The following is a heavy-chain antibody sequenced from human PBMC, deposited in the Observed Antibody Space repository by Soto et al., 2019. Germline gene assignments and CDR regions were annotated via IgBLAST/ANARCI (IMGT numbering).Heavy chain of an antibody. V-gene: IGHV5-10-1*01. CDR3: AKVFDSIGYYPPRDAFDI. CDR1: GYSFTSYW. D-gene: IGHD3-22*01. CDR2: IDPSDSYT. J-gene: IGHJ3*02. Sequence: ESLKISCKGSGYSFTSYWISWVRQMPGKGLEWMGRIDPSDSYTNYSPSFQGHVTISADKSISTAYLQWSSLKASDTAMYYCAKVFDSIGYYPPRDAFDIWGQGTRVTVSS.